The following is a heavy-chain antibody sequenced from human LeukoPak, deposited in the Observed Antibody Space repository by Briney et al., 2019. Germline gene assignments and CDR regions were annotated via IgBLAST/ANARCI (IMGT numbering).Heavy chain of an antibody. CDR2: ISSSSSYI. CDR1: GFTFSSYS. J-gene: IGHJ5*02. D-gene: IGHD2-15*01. V-gene: IGHV3-21*01. CDR3: ARGGYCSGGSCYSGEYNWFDP. Sequence: PGGSLRLSCAASGFTFSSYSMNWVRQAPGKGLEWVSSISSSSSYIYYADSVKGRFTISRDNAENSLYLQMNSLRAEDTAVYYCARGGYCSGGSCYSGEYNWFDPWGQGTLVTVSS.